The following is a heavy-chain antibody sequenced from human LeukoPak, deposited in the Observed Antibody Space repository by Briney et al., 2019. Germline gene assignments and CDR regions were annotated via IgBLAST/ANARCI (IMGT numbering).Heavy chain of an antibody. V-gene: IGHV1-69*13. D-gene: IGHD3-9*01. CDR3: ARDTDRDILTGYYWMDV. Sequence: GASVKVSCKASGGTFSSYAISWVRQAPGQGLEWMGGIIPIFGTANYAQKFQGRVTITADESTSTAYMELSSLRSEDTAVYYCARDTDRDILTGYYWMDVWGQGTTVTVSS. CDR1: GGTFSSYA. J-gene: IGHJ6*02. CDR2: IIPIFGTA.